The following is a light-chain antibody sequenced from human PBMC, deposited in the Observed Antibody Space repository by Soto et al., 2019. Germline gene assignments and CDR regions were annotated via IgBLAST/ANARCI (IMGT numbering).Light chain of an antibody. Sequence: QSVLTQPRSVSGSPGQAVTISCTGTSSDVGGYNYVSWYQQHPGKAPKLMIYDVSKRPSGVPDRFSGSKSVNPASLTISGLQAEDEADYYCCSYAGSYRWVFGGGTTLTVL. CDR2: DVS. J-gene: IGLJ3*02. CDR1: SSDVGGYNY. V-gene: IGLV2-11*01. CDR3: CSYAGSYRWV.